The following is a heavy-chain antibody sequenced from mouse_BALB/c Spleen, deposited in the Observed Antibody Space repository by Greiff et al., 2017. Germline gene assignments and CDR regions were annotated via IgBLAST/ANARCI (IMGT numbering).Heavy chain of an antibody. CDR2: ISSGGST. D-gene: IGHD2-10*02. CDR3: ARREYGNYGFAY. V-gene: IGHV5-6-5*01. CDR1: GFTFSSYA. J-gene: IGHJ3*01. Sequence: EVQGVESGGGLVKPGGSLKLSCAASGFTFSSYAMSWVRQTPEKRLEWVASISSGGSTYYPDSVKGRFTISRDNARNILYLQMSSLRSEDTAMYYCARREYGNYGFAYWGQGTLVTVSA.